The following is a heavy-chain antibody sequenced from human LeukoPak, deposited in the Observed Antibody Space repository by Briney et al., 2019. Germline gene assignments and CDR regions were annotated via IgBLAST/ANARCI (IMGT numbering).Heavy chain of an antibody. Sequence: SVKVSCKASGGTFSSYAISWVRQAPGQGLEWMGGIIPIFGTANYAQKFQGRVTITTDESTCTAYMELSSLRSEDTAVYYCAREGPGVGARGLDYWGQGTLVTVSS. CDR1: GGTFSSYA. CDR2: IIPIFGTA. D-gene: IGHD1-26*01. V-gene: IGHV1-69*05. J-gene: IGHJ4*02. CDR3: AREGPGVGARGLDY.